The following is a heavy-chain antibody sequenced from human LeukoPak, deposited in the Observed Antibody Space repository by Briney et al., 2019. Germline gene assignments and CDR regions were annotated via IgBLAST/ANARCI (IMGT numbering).Heavy chain of an antibody. Sequence: SGPTLVNPTQTLTLTCTFSGFSLSTSGVGVGWIRQPPGKALEWLALIYWNDDKRYSPSLKSRLTITKDTSKNQVVLAMTNMDPVDTATYYCAHLYYDFWSGYYFDYWGQGTLVTVSS. CDR1: GFSLSTSGVG. J-gene: IGHJ4*02. CDR2: IYWNDDK. V-gene: IGHV2-5*01. D-gene: IGHD3/OR15-3a*01. CDR3: AHLYYDFWSGYYFDY.